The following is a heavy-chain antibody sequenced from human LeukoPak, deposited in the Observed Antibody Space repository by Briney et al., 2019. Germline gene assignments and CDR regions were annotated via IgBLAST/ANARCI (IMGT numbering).Heavy chain of an antibody. CDR3: ARDCPYYGTCNWFDP. CDR1: GGSISSYY. J-gene: IGHJ5*02. V-gene: IGHV4-4*07. Sequence: SETLSLTCTVSGGSISSYYWSWIRQPAGKGLEWIGRIYTSGSTNYNPSLKSRVTMSVDTSKDQFSLKLSSVTAADTAVYYCARDCPYYGTCNWFDPWGQGTLVTVSS. CDR2: IYTSGST. D-gene: IGHD3-10*01.